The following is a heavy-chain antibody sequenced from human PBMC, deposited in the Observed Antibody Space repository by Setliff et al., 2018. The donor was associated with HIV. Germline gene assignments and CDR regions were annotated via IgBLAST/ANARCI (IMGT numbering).Heavy chain of an antibody. J-gene: IGHJ4*02. CDR3: ARDPPWSYDSSGYPYYFDY. Sequence: GGSLRLSCAASGFTFSSYSMNWVRQAPGKGLEWVSFISPSGTYIHYADSLKGRFTISRDNAKNSLYLQMNSLRAEDTAVYYCARDPPWSYDSSGYPYYFDYWGQGTLVTVSS. V-gene: IGHV3-21*01. CDR2: ISPSGTYI. CDR1: GFTFSSYS. D-gene: IGHD3-22*01.